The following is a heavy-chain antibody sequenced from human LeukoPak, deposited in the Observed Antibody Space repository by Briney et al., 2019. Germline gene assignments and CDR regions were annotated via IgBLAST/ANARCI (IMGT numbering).Heavy chain of an antibody. D-gene: IGHD5-18*01. CDR2: ISGYNGNT. CDR1: GYTFTSYG. J-gene: IGHJ3*02. Sequence: ASVKVSCKASGYTFTSYGISWVRQAPGQGLEWMGWISGYNGNTKYGQKFQGRVTMSTDTSTSTAYMELRSLRSDDTVVYYCARDAVDTTMADAFDIWGQGTRVTVSS. CDR3: ARDAVDTTMADAFDI. V-gene: IGHV1-18*01.